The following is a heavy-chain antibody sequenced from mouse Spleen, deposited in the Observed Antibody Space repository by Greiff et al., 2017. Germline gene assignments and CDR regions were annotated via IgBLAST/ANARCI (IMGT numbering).Heavy chain of an antibody. V-gene: IGHV5-15*01. CDR2: ISNLAYSI. Sequence: EVKLVESGGGLVKPGGSLKLSCAASGFTFSDYGMAWVRQAPGKGPEWVAFISNLAYSIYYADTVTGRFTISRENAKNTLYLEMSSLRSEDTAMYYCARAYDYGSSYYFDYWGQGTTLTVSS. J-gene: IGHJ2*01. CDR3: ARAYDYGSSYYFDY. D-gene: IGHD2-4*01. CDR1: GFTFSDYG.